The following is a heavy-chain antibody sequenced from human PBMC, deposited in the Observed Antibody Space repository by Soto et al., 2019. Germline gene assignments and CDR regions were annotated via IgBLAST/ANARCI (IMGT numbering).Heavy chain of an antibody. Sequence: GGSLRLSCAASGFTFSRYPMNWVRQAPGKGLEWVSYISSSSSIVYYVDSVKGRFTISRDNAKNSLYLQMNSLRAEDTAVYYCARAYCSGGSCYRSYYYYGMDVWGQGTTVTVSS. CDR1: GFTFSRYP. CDR3: ARAYCSGGSCYRSYYYYGMDV. V-gene: IGHV3-48*01. J-gene: IGHJ6*02. D-gene: IGHD2-15*01. CDR2: ISSSSSIV.